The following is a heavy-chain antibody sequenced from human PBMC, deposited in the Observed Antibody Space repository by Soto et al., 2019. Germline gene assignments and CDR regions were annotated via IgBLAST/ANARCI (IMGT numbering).Heavy chain of an antibody. V-gene: IGHV3-23*01. CDR1: GFTFSNYA. CDR2: IRVSGDST. CDR3: APLGLRFLESFNWFDP. D-gene: IGHD3-3*01. J-gene: IGHJ5*02. Sequence: GGSLRLSCAASGFTFSNYAMSWVRQAPGKGLEWVSSIRVSGDSTYYADSVKGRFTVSRDNSKSTLYLQMNSLRAEDTAVYYCAPLGLRFLESFNWFDPWGQGTLVPVSS.